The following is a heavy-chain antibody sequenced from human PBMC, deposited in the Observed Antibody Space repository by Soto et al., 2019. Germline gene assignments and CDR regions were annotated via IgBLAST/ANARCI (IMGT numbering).Heavy chain of an antibody. D-gene: IGHD6-6*01. CDR2: IDPSDSYI. CDR3: ARHGGYYSSSSEVSGYYGMDV. Sequence: GESLKISCKGPGYTFTAYWITWVRQMPGKGLEWMGRIDPSDSYINYSPSFQGHVTISADKSVSAAYLQWSSLEASDTAIYYCARHGGYYSSSSEVSGYYGMDVWGQGTTVTVSS. V-gene: IGHV5-10-1*01. CDR1: GYTFTAYW. J-gene: IGHJ6*02.